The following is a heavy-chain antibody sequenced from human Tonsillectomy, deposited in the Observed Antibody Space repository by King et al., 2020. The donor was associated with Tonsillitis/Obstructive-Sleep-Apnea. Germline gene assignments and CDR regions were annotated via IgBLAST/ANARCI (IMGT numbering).Heavy chain of an antibody. CDR1: GFTFDDYA. CDR2: VSWNSGSI. J-gene: IGHJ3*02. V-gene: IGHV3-9*01. D-gene: IGHD5-18*01. Sequence: QLVQSGGGLVQPGWSLRLSCAASGFTFDDYAMHWVRQAPGKGLEWVSGVSWNSGSIAYADSVKGRFTISRDNANNSLYLQMNSLRAEDTAFYYCAKGKHTAKADFDTFDIWGQGTMVTVSS. CDR3: AKGKHTAKADFDTFDI.